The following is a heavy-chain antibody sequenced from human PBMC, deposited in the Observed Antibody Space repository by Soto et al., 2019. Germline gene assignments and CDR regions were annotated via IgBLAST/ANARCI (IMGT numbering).Heavy chain of an antibody. J-gene: IGHJ3*02. D-gene: IGHD1-1*01. CDR2: IYPGDSDT. V-gene: IGHV5-51*01. CDR3: ARQEVQLERPGAFDI. Sequence: GESLKISCKGSGYSFTSYWIGWVRQMPGKGLEWMGIIYPGDSDTRYSPSFQGQVTISADKSSNTAYLQWSSLKASDTAMYYCARQEVQLERPGAFDIWGQGTMVTVSS. CDR1: GYSFTSYW.